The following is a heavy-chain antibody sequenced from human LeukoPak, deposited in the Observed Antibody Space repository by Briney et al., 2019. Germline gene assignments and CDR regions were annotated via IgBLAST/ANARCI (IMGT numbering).Heavy chain of an antibody. CDR1: GFTVSSNY. Sequence: PGGSLRLSCAASGFTVSSNYMSCVRQAPGKGLEWVSVIYSGGGTYYADSVRGRFTISRDNSKNTLYLQMNSLRAEDTAVYYCAKDLVATTYRDAFDIWGQGTMVTVSS. V-gene: IGHV3-53*01. CDR2: IYSGGGT. D-gene: IGHD5-12*01. CDR3: AKDLVATTYRDAFDI. J-gene: IGHJ3*02.